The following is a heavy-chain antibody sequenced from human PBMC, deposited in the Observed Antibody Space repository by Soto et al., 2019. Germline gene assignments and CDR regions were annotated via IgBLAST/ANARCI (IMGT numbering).Heavy chain of an antibody. CDR2: IYYSGST. CDR1: GGSISSYY. Sequence: SETLSLTCTVSGGSISSYYWSWIRQPPGKGLEWIGYIYYSGSTNYNPSLKSRVTISVDTSKNQFSLKLSSVTAADTAVYYCARVRYYDSSGYPYLDYWGQGTLVTVS. CDR3: ARVRYYDSSGYPYLDY. D-gene: IGHD3-22*01. V-gene: IGHV4-59*01. J-gene: IGHJ4*02.